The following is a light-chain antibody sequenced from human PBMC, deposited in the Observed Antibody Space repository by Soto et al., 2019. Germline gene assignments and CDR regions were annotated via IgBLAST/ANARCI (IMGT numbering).Light chain of an antibody. CDR1: QSVLYSSNNKNY. CDR3: QQYYTTPMYT. CDR2: WAS. Sequence: DIVMTQSPDSLVVPLGERATINCKSSQSVLYSSNNKNYLAWYQKKPGQPPKLLIYWASTRESGVPDRFSGSGSGTAFTLTISSLQAEDVAVYYCQQYYTTPMYTFGQGTKLEIK. J-gene: IGKJ2*01. V-gene: IGKV4-1*01.